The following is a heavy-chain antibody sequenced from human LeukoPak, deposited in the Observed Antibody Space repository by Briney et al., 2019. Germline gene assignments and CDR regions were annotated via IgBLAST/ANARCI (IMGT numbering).Heavy chain of an antibody. CDR3: ARGGYYGSGNDFRFDP. Sequence: SETLSLTCAVSGGSISRSNWWSWIRQPPGKGLEWIGEIYHSGSTNYNPSLKSRVTISVDTSKNQFSLKLSSVTAADTAVYYCARGGYYGSGNDFRFDPWGQGTLVTVSS. CDR1: GGSISRSNW. D-gene: IGHD3-10*01. V-gene: IGHV4-4*02. CDR2: IYHSGST. J-gene: IGHJ5*02.